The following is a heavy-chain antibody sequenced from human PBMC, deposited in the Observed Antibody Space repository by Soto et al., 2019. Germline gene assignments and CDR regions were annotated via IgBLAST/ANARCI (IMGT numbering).Heavy chain of an antibody. D-gene: IGHD2-2*01. Sequence: ETLSLTCTVSGGSISSYYWSWIRQPPGKGLEWIGYIYYSGSTNYNPSLKSRVTISVDTSKNQFSLKLSSVTAADTAVYYCASSPGIVVVPAARGLAYYFDYWGQGTLVTVSS. V-gene: IGHV4-59*08. J-gene: IGHJ4*02. CDR3: ASSPGIVVVPAARGLAYYFDY. CDR2: IYYSGST. CDR1: GGSISSYY.